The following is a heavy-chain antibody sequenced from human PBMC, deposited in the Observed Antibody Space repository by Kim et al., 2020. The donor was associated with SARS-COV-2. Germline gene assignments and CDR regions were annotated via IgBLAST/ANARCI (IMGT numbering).Heavy chain of an antibody. J-gene: IGHJ5*02. CDR1: GGSFSGYY. CDR3: ARGLFRVTMVRAVMKLGVCFDP. Sequence: SETLSLTCAVYGGSFSGYYWSWIRQPPGKGLEWIGEINHSGSTNYNPSLKSRVTISVDTSKNQFSLKLSSVTAADTAVYYCARGLFRVTMVRAVMKLGVCFDPWGQGTLVTVSS. CDR2: INHSGST. D-gene: IGHD3-10*01. V-gene: IGHV4-34*01.